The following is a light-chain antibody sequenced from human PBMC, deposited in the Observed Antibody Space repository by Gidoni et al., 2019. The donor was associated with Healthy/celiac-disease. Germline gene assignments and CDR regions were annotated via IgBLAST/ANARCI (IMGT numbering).Light chain of an antibody. J-gene: IGKJ4*01. CDR3: QQTYSIPRT. CDR2: AAS. V-gene: IGKV1-39*01. CDR1: QSISSY. Sequence: DIQMTQSPSSLSASVGDGVTITCRASQSISSYLNWYHQKPGKAPKLLIYAASSLQSGVPSRFSGSGSGTDFTLTISSLQPEDFATYYCQQTYSIPRTFGGXTKVEIK.